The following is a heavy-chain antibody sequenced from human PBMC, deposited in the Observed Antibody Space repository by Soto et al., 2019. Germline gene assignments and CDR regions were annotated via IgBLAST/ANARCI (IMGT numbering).Heavy chain of an antibody. CDR1: GYTFTGYY. V-gene: IGHV1-2*04. CDR3: ARGREGADAFAI. J-gene: IGHJ3*02. CDR2: INPNSGGS. Sequence: ASVKVSCKACGYTFTGYYMHWVRQAPGQGLEWMGWINPNSGGSNYAQKFQGWVTMTRDTSISTAYMELSRLRSDDTAVYCCARGREGADAFAIWGKGTMVTVSS. D-gene: IGHD1-26*01.